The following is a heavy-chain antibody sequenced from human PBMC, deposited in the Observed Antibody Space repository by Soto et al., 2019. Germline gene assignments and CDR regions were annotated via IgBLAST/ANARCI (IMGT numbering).Heavy chain of an antibody. D-gene: IGHD7-27*01. J-gene: IGHJ2*01. CDR2: IGGTSGST. CDR3: AKRRGDGYFDL. V-gene: IGHV3-23*01. Sequence: GGSLRLSCAASGFTFSSFVMSWVRRAPGRGLDWVSAIGGTSGSTYYADSVKGRFTISRDNSKNTLSLQMNSLRADDTAIYYCAKRRGDGYFDLWGRGTLVTVSS. CDR1: GFTFSSFV.